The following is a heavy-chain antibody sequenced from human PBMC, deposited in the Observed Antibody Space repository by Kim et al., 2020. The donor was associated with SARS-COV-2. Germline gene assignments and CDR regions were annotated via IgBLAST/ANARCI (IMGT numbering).Heavy chain of an antibody. CDR3: AKHYYGAGSYADYFDY. J-gene: IGHJ4*02. V-gene: IGHV3-23*01. D-gene: IGHD3-10*01. Sequence: SVQGRFTISRDNSKNPLYLQMNSLRAEDTAVYYCAKHYYGAGSYADYFDYWGQGTLVTVSS.